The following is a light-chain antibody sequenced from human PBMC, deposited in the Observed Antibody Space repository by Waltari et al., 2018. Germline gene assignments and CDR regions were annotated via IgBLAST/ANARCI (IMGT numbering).Light chain of an antibody. CDR3: SSYTNTNTFVL. CDR2: DVS. CDR1: RTDIGAYNY. Sequence: QSALTQPASVSGSPGQSITISCIGTRTDIGAYNYVSWYQQYPGKAPKLMIFDVSKRPSGVSDRFSASKSANTASLTSSGLQAEDEADYYCSSYTNTNTFVLFGGGTKVTVL. V-gene: IGLV2-14*03. J-gene: IGLJ2*01.